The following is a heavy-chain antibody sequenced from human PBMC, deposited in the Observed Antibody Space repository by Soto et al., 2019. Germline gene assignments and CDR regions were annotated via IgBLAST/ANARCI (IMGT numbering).Heavy chain of an antibody. CDR2: VYYSGST. V-gene: IGHV4-39*01. CDR3: ARQVRDFSGAGSYYFDY. Sequence: SETLSLTCSVSGGSIGSTNYYWGWIRQPPGKGLEWIGSVYYSGSTYYNPSLQSRVVISIDTSKNQFSLKLNSETAADTAVYYCARQVRDFSGAGSYYFDYWGQGTLVTAPQ. CDR1: GGSIGSTNYY. J-gene: IGHJ4*02. D-gene: IGHD3-10*01.